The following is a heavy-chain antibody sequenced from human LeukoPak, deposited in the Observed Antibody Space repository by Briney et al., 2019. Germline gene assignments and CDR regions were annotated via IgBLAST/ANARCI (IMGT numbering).Heavy chain of an antibody. CDR2: IYHSGST. V-gene: IGHV4-38-2*02. CDR1: GYSISSGYY. CDR3: ARGRDYGGVTDY. J-gene: IGHJ4*02. D-gene: IGHD4-23*01. Sequence: KTSETLSLTCTVSGYSISSGYYWGWIRQPPGQGLEWIGSIYHSGSTYYNPSLKSRVTISVDTSKNQFSLKLSSVTAADTAVYYCARGRDYGGVTDYWGQGTLVTVSS.